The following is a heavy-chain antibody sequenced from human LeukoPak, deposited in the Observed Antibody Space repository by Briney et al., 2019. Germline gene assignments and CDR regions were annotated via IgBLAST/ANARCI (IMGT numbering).Heavy chain of an antibody. V-gene: IGHV4-39*01. Sequence: PSETLSLTCTVSGDSFSRNTYSWGWIRQPPGKGLEWFGSIYYTGRTFYNPSLKSRVTISVDTSKNQFSLKLSSVTAADTAVYYCARRGSMGGSFVGAFDIWGQGTMVTVSS. CDR1: GDSFSRNTYS. CDR2: IYYTGRT. CDR3: ARRGSMGGSFVGAFDI. D-gene: IGHD1-26*01. J-gene: IGHJ3*02.